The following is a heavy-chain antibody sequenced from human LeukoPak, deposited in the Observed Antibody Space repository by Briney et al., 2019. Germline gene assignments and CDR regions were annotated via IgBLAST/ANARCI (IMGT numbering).Heavy chain of an antibody. J-gene: IGHJ5*02. CDR1: GGSISSGSYY. Sequence: TSETLSLTCTVSGGSISSGSYYWSWIRQPAGKGLEWIGRIYTSGSTNYNPSLKSRVTISVDTSKNQFSLKLSSVTAADTAVYYCARDHSSGWYLMGGNWFDPWGQGTLVTVSS. CDR2: IYTSGST. V-gene: IGHV4-61*02. D-gene: IGHD6-19*01. CDR3: ARDHSSGWYLMGGNWFDP.